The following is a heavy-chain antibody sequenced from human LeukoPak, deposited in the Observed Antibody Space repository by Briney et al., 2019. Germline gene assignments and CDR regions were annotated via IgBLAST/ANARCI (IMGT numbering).Heavy chain of an antibody. J-gene: IGHJ4*02. D-gene: IGHD1-26*01. CDR3: ARDEVGAPPIDY. V-gene: IGHV3-74*01. Sequence: QPGGSLRLSCEAAGFDFSSHWMHWVRQAPGKGLVWISNIRGDGSLLGYADSVKGRFTVSRDNAKNTLFLHMTRLRAEDTAVYYCARDEVGAPPIDYWGQGALVTVSS. CDR2: IRGDGSLL. CDR1: GFDFSSHW.